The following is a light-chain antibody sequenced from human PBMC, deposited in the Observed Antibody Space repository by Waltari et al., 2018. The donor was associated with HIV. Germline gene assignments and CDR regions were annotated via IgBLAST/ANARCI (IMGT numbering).Light chain of an antibody. CDR1: PLDLKR. Sequence: SYVLPQPPSVSVAPGQPATLARAGGPLDLKRVHLYQQRPGQAPRQFIDEGSDRPSGIPERFSGSNSGNTATLSITRVEVGDEADYYCQVWDSSSDHWVFGGGTKLTVL. CDR2: EGS. CDR3: QVWDSSSDHWV. V-gene: IGLV3-21*02. J-gene: IGLJ3*02.